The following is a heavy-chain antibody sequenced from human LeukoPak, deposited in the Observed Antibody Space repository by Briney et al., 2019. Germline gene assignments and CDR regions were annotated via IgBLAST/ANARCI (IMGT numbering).Heavy chain of an antibody. V-gene: IGHV4-4*07. CDR3: ARGGYCSSTSCYSSRSGFDY. Sequence: PSETLSLTCTVSGGSISSYYWSWIRQPAGKGLEWIGRIYTSGSTNYNLSLKSRVTISVDTSKNQFSLKLSSVTAADTAVYYCARGGYCSSTSCYSSRSGFDYWGQGTLVTVSS. CDR1: GGSISSYY. J-gene: IGHJ4*02. CDR2: IYTSGST. D-gene: IGHD2-2*01.